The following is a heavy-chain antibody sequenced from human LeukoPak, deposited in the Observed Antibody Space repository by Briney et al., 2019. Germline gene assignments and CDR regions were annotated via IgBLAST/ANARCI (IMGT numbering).Heavy chain of an antibody. D-gene: IGHD3-22*01. CDR2: ISANNGDT. Sequence: ASVKVSCKAAGYTFTSYGINWVRQAPGQGLEWMGWISANNGDTNYVQKLQGRVTVTMDTSTSTAYMERRSLTSDDTAVYYCARGGYYYDSSGYYYSGSFDYWGQGTLVTVSS. J-gene: IGHJ4*02. CDR1: GYTFTSYG. V-gene: IGHV1-18*01. CDR3: ARGGYYYDSSGYYYSGSFDY.